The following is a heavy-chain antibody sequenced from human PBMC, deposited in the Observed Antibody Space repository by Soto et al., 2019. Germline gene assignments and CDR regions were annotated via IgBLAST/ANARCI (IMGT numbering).Heavy chain of an antibody. D-gene: IGHD2-21*01. CDR3: ARGAITNYYYYGMDV. J-gene: IGHJ6*04. Sequence: GGSLRLSCAASGFTFSTYGMHWVRQAPGKGLEWVAVIWYDGSKTYYADFVKGRFTISRDNSKNTLYLQMNSLRAEDTAVYYCARGAITNYYYYGMDVWGKGTTVTVSS. CDR2: IWYDGSKT. V-gene: IGHV3-33*01. CDR1: GFTFSTYG.